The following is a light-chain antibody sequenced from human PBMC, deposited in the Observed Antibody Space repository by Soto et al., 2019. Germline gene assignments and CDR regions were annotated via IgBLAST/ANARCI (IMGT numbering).Light chain of an antibody. J-gene: IGLJ1*01. V-gene: IGLV2-14*01. Sequence: QSELTQPASVSGSPGQSITISCTGTSSDVGGYNYVSWYQQHPGKAPKLMIYDVSNRPSGVSNRFSGSKSGNTASLTISGLQAEDEADYYCSSYTSSSTGVFGTGTQLTVL. CDR2: DVS. CDR1: SSDVGGYNY. CDR3: SSYTSSSTGV.